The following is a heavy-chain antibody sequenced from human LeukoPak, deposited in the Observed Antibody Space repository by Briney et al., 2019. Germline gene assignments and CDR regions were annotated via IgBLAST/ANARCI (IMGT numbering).Heavy chain of an antibody. CDR2: IYYSGST. CDR3: ARDYSSSWPAAFDI. Sequence: SEPLSLTCTVSGGSISSYYWSWIRQPPGKGLEWIGYIYYSGSTNYNPSLKSRVTISVDTSKNQFSLKLSSVTAADTAVYYCARDYSSSWPAAFDIWGQGTMVTVSS. CDR1: GGSISSYY. J-gene: IGHJ3*02. V-gene: IGHV4-59*12. D-gene: IGHD6-13*01.